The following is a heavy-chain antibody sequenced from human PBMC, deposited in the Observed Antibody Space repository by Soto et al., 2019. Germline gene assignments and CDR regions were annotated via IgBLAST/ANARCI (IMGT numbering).Heavy chain of an antibody. V-gene: IGHV5-51*01. CDR3: ARSREYSFGYQSPSDI. CDR1: GYNFKNWW. Sequence: EVQLVQSGTEVKKPGESLSISCEASGYNFKNWWIVWVRQMPGKGLECMGIIYPADSDTRYSPSFQGQVTISADKSISTAYLQWNSLKASDTAIYYCARSREYSFGYQSPSDIWGQGTMVTVSS. J-gene: IGHJ3*02. D-gene: IGHD5-18*01. CDR2: IYPADSDT.